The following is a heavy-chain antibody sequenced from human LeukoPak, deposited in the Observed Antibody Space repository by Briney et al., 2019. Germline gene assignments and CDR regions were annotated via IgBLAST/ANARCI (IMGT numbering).Heavy chain of an antibody. CDR2: ISTLGEST. V-gene: IGHV3-23*01. D-gene: IGHD2-15*01. Sequence: PGGSLRLSCAACGFTFSSFSMSWVRQAPGKGLEWVSAISTLGESTYYADSVQGRFTISRDNSKSTLCLQMNSLRAEDTAVYYCAKQLGYCSDGSCYFPYWGQGTLVTVSS. CDR3: AKQLGYCSDGSCYFPY. J-gene: IGHJ4*02. CDR1: GFTFSSFS.